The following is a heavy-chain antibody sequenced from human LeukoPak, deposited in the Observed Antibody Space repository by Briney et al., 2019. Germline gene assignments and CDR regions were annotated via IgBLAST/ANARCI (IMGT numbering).Heavy chain of an antibody. CDR2: INAGNGNT. CDR3: ASLLLWFGDVDI. D-gene: IGHD3-10*01. J-gene: IGHJ3*02. Sequence: ASVKVSCKASGYTFTSYAMHWVRQAPGQRLEWMGWINAGNGNTIYSQKFQGRVTITRDTSASTAYMELSSLRSEDTAVYYCASLLLWFGDVDIWGQGTMVTVSS. V-gene: IGHV1-3*01. CDR1: GYTFTSYA.